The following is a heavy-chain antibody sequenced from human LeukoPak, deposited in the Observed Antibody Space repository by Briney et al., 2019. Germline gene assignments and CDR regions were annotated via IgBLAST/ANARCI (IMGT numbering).Heavy chain of an antibody. CDR3: ARDKGDYHTSGSLFVF. Sequence: GGSLRLSCAASGFTFSSYAMSWVRQAPGKGLEWVSGISGSGGSTYDADSVKGRFTISRDNAKNSLYLQMSSLRADDTAVYYCARDKGDYHTSGSLFVFGGQGTLVTVSS. J-gene: IGHJ4*02. CDR2: ISGSGGST. V-gene: IGHV3-23*01. CDR1: GFTFSSYA. D-gene: IGHD3-22*01.